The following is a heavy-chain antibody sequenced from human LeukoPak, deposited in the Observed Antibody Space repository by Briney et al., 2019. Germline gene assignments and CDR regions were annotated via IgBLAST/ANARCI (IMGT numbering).Heavy chain of an antibody. J-gene: IGHJ4*02. CDR2: FFYTGSN. CDR3: MRDGDNSAYLTHGPFDF. Sequence: SETLSLTCTVSGGSINSGSYYWGWVRQPPGKGLEWIGSFFYTGSNYHYNPSLRSRVSFSIDTYNKQFSLKLTSVTAADTAIYYCMRDGDNSAYLTHGPFDFWGQGSLVAVSS. V-gene: IGHV4-39*07. D-gene: IGHD3-22*01. CDR1: GGSINSGSYY.